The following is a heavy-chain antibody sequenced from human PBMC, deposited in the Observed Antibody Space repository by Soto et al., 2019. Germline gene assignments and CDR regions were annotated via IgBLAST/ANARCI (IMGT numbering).Heavy chain of an antibody. V-gene: IGHV3-23*01. CDR3: AKEGSSRRFDFDY. CDR1: GFTFSSCA. D-gene: IGHD6-13*01. Sequence: EVQLLESGGGLQQPGGSLRLSCTASGFTFSSCAMSWVRQAPGKGLEWVSGISETGDGTYYADTVEGRFTISRDNFKNTLYLEMYSLRVDDTAVYYCAKEGSSRRFDFDYWGQGILVTVSS. J-gene: IGHJ4*02. CDR2: ISETGDGT.